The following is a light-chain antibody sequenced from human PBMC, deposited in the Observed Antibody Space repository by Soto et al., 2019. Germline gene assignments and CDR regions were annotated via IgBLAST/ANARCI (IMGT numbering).Light chain of an antibody. Sequence: EIVLTQSPVTLSLSPGERATLSCRASQSVSSYLAWYQQKPGQAPRLLIYDSSKMATGIPARFSGSGSGTDFTLTISSLEPEDFAVYYWQQRSSWPGITFGPGTKVDMK. CDR3: QQRSSWPGIT. J-gene: IGKJ3*01. CDR1: QSVSSY. CDR2: DSS. V-gene: IGKV3-11*01.